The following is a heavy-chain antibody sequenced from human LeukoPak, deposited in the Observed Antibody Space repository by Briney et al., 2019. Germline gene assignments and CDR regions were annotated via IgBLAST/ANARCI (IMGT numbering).Heavy chain of an antibody. D-gene: IGHD6-19*01. CDR1: GGSISSGSYY. J-gene: IGHJ6*03. V-gene: IGHV4-61*02. CDR3: ARVRFSSGWYGYYYYYYMDV. Sequence: PSETLSLTCTVSGGSISSGSYYWSWVRQPAGKGLEWIGRIYTSGSTNYNPSLKSRVTISVDTSKNQFSLKLSSVTAADTAVYYCARVRFSSGWYGYYYYYYMDVWGKGTTVTISS. CDR2: IYTSGST.